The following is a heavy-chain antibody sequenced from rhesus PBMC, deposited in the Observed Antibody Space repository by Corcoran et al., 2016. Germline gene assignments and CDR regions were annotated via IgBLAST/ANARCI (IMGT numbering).Heavy chain of an antibody. J-gene: IGHJ4*01. CDR1: GGSISGYSY. Sequence: QVKLQQWGEGLVKPSETLSLTCAVYGGSISGYSYWSWIRQPPGQGLEWIGYIYGNSASTNYNPSLKNRVTISKDTSKNQFSLKLSSVTAADTAVYYCARRSLGYCSGGVCPYYFDYWGQGVLVTVSS. CDR3: ARRSLGYCSGGVCPYYFDY. D-gene: IGHD2-8*01. V-gene: IGHV4-73*01. CDR2: IYGNSAST.